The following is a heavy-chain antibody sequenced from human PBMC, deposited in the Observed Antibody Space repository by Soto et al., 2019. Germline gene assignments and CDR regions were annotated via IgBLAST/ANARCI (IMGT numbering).Heavy chain of an antibody. J-gene: IGHJ4*02. V-gene: IGHV3-23*01. Sequence: EVQLLQSEGNLVQPGGSLRLSCAASGFTLSNYGMNWVRQAPGKGLEWVSSISGSDGTTYYADYVKGRFTISRDNSKTTLYLQMNTVRAEDTAVYYCAKDTVYDWGQGTLVTVSS. D-gene: IGHD3-22*01. CDR1: GFTLSNYG. CDR3: AKDTVYD. CDR2: ISGSDGTT.